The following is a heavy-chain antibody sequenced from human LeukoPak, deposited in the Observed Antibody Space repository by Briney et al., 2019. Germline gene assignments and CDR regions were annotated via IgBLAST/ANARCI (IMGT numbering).Heavy chain of an antibody. J-gene: IGHJ4*02. CDR3: ARGSRYYYDGSGYYYASFDY. D-gene: IGHD3-22*01. Sequence: ASVKVSCKASGYTFRSYYMSWVRQAPGQGLEWMGWISAYNGNTDYVQKHQGRVTMTTDTSTSTAYMELRSLRSDDTAVYYCARGSRYYYDGSGYYYASFDYWGQGTLVTVSS. V-gene: IGHV1-18*01. CDR1: GYTFRSYY. CDR2: ISAYNGNT.